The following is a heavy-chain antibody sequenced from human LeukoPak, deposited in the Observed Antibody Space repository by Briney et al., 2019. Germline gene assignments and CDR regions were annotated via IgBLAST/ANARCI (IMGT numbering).Heavy chain of an antibody. CDR2: IDWDDGK. CDR1: GFTFSSYSM. J-gene: IGHJ5*02. D-gene: IGHD2-15*01. Sequence: LRLSCAASGFTFSSYSMNWIRQPPGKALEWLARIDWDDGKYYSTSLKTRLTISKDTSKNQVVLTMTNMDPADTATYFCARMVARRDWFDPWGQGTLVTVSS. V-gene: IGHV2-70*11. CDR3: ARMVARRDWFDP.